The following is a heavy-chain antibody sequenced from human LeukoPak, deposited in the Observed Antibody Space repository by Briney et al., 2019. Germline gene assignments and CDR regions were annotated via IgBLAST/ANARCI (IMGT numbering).Heavy chain of an antibody. Sequence: ASVKVSCKVSGHTLTDLSTHWVRQTPGGGLEWMGGLDPEDGETIYAQKFQGRVAMTEDTSTDTAYMELSSLRSEDTAVYYCATGGIYSLLDYWGQGTLVTVSS. CDR2: LDPEDGET. D-gene: IGHD1-26*01. J-gene: IGHJ4*02. V-gene: IGHV1-24*01. CDR1: GHTLTDLS. CDR3: ATGGIYSLLDY.